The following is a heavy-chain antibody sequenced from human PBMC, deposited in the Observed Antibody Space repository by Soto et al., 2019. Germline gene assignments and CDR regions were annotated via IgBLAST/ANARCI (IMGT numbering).Heavy chain of an antibody. V-gene: IGHV4-4*07. D-gene: IGHD5-18*01. J-gene: IGHJ3*02. CDR2: IYTSGRT. Sequence: PSETLSLTCTVSGGSISSYYWSWIRQPAGKGLEWIGRIYTSGRTNYNPSLKRRVTMSVDTSTNQFSLTLSSVTAAATAAYYCARDKRQPWPGSDFDIWGQGTIVTVSS. CDR1: GGSISSYY. CDR3: ARDKRQPWPGSDFDI.